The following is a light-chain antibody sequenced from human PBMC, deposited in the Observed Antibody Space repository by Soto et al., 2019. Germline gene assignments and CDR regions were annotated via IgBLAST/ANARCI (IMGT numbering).Light chain of an antibody. V-gene: IGKV3-11*01. Sequence: IVLTQSPATLSLSPGARATLSCRAGQSVSSYLAWYQQKPGQAPRLLIYDASNMPSGIPARFGGTGSGTDFSLTISSLEPEDFAVYYCTQWNTVPWTSGQGTKVEIK. J-gene: IGKJ1*01. CDR1: QSVSSY. CDR2: DAS. CDR3: TQWNTVPWT.